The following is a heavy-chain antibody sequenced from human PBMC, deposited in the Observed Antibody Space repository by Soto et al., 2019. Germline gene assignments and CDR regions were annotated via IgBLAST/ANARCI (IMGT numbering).Heavy chain of an antibody. CDR3: ARRRATPTYFDY. J-gene: IGHJ4*02. Sequence: SETLSLTCTVSGGSISGHCWSWIRQPPGKGLEWIGYIYYSGSTYYNPSLKSRVTISVDTSKNQFSLKLNSVTAADTVVYYCARRRATPTYFDYWGQGTLVTVSS. CDR2: IYYSGST. CDR1: GGSISGHC. V-gene: IGHV4-59*08.